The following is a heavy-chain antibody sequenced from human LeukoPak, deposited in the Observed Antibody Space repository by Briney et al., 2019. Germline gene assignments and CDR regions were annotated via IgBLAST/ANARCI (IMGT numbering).Heavy chain of an antibody. D-gene: IGHD2-15*01. CDR1: GFTFSSYV. V-gene: IGHV3-64*01. CDR2: ISSNGGST. CDR3: ARVSGYCGGCSCYLDY. Sequence: GGSLRLSCAASGFTFSSYVMQWVRQAPGKGLEYVSAISSNGGSTYYAKSVKGRFTISRDNSKNTLYLQMGSLRDEDMAVYFCARVSGYCGGCSCYLDYWGQGTLVTVSS. J-gene: IGHJ4*02.